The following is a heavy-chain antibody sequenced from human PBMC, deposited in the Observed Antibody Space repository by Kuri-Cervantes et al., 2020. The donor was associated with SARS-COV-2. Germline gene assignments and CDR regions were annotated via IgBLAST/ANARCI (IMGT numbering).Heavy chain of an antibody. CDR2: IQQDGSEK. D-gene: IGHD2-21*01. CDR1: ELTFSSYW. CDR3: AKIAHAVVIAGAFDL. J-gene: IGHJ3*01. Sequence: GGFLRPSCAASELTFSSYWMSWVRQAPGKGLEWVANIQQDGSEKYYVDSVKGRFTSSRDNAKNSLYLQMNSLRAEDTAVYYCAKIAHAVVIAGAFDLWGQGTMVTVSS. V-gene: IGHV3-7*03.